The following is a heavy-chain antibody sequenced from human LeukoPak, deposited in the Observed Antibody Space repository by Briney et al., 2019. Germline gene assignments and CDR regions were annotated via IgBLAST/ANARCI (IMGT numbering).Heavy chain of an antibody. CDR2: ISSSSSTI. J-gene: IGHJ5*02. V-gene: IGHV3-48*02. CDR3: ARGQYSSGEYNWFDP. Sequence: GGSLRLSCAASGFTFSSYSMNWVRQAPGKGLEWVSYISSSSSTIYYADSVKGRSTISRDNAKNSLYLQMNSLRDEDTAVYYCARGQYSSGEYNWFDPWGQGTLVTVSS. CDR1: GFTFSSYS. D-gene: IGHD6-19*01.